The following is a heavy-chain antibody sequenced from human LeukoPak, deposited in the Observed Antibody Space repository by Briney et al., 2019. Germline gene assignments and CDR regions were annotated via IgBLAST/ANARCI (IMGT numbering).Heavy chain of an antibody. V-gene: IGHV4-38-2*02. Sequence: SETLSLTCTVSGYSISSGYYWGWIRQPPGKGLEWIGSIYHSGSTYYNPSLKSRVTISVDTSKNQFSLKLSSVTAADTAVYYCARRRYHYDSSGYDFDYWGQGTLVTVSS. CDR2: IYHSGST. CDR3: ARRRYHYDSSGYDFDY. J-gene: IGHJ4*02. D-gene: IGHD3-22*01. CDR1: GYSISSGYY.